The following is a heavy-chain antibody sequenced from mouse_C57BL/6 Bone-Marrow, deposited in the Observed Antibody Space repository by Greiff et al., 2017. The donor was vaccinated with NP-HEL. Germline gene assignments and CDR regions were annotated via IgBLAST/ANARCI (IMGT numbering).Heavy chain of an antibody. CDR2: IDPRSGNT. CDR3: WLLWYFDV. D-gene: IGHD2-3*01. Sequence: QVQLQQSGAELARPGASVKLSCKASGYTFTSYGISWVKQRTGQGLEWIGEIDPRSGNTYYNEKFKGKATLTADKSSSTAYMELRSLTSEDSAVYFCWLLWYFDVWGTGTTVTVSS. J-gene: IGHJ1*03. V-gene: IGHV1-81*01. CDR1: GYTFTSYG.